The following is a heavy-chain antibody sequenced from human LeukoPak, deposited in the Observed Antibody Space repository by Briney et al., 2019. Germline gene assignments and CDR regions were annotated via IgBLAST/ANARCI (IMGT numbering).Heavy chain of an antibody. Sequence: ASVKVSCKASGYTFTGYYMHWVRQAPGQELEWMGWINPNSGGTKYAQKFQGRVTMTRDTSISTAYMELSRLRSDDTAVDYCASSSSGNKRDKWGQGTLVTVSS. CDR3: ASSSSGNKRDK. CDR1: GYTFTGYY. V-gene: IGHV1-2*02. CDR2: INPNSGGT. J-gene: IGHJ4*02. D-gene: IGHD3-22*01.